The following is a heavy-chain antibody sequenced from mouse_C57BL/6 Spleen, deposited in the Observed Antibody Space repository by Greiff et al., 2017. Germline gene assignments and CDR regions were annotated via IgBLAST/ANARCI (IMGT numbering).Heavy chain of an antibody. CDR3: ARKCYYGSSYGYWYFGV. CDR1: GYTFTSYW. Sequence: QVQLQQPGAELVMPGASVKLSCKASGYTFTSYWMHWVKQRPGQGLEWIGEIDPSDSYTNYNQKFKGKSTLTLDKSSSTAYMQLSNLTSEDSAVYYCARKCYYGSSYGYWYFGVWGTGTTVTVSS. V-gene: IGHV1-69*01. J-gene: IGHJ1*03. D-gene: IGHD1-1*01. CDR2: IDPSDSYT.